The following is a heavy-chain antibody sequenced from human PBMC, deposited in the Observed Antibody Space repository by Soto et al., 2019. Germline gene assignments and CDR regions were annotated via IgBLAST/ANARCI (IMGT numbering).Heavy chain of an antibody. CDR1: GFTFSSHD. J-gene: IGHJ3*02. V-gene: IGHV3-33*08. D-gene: IGHD2-15*01. CDR3: ARLYCSASNCYSVGAFDI. CDR2: IWFDGSDK. Sequence: PGGSLRLSCAASGFTFSSHDMSWVRQAPGKGLEWVALIWFDGSDKYYTESVKGRFTISRGNSKSTLYLQMNSLRAEDTAVYYCARLYCSASNCYSVGAFDIRGQGTMVTVSS.